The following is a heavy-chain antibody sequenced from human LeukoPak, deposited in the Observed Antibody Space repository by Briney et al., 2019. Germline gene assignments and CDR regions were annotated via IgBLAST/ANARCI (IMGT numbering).Heavy chain of an antibody. CDR1: GGSISSYY. Sequence: SETLFLTCTVSGGSISSYYWSWIRQPPGKGLEWIGYIYHSGSTNYNPPLRSRVTISVDTSKNQFSLKLSSVTAADTAVYYCARLGEDYEKDYWGQGTLVTVSS. D-gene: IGHD3-16*01. J-gene: IGHJ4*02. CDR2: IYHSGST. V-gene: IGHV4-59*08. CDR3: ARLGEDYEKDY.